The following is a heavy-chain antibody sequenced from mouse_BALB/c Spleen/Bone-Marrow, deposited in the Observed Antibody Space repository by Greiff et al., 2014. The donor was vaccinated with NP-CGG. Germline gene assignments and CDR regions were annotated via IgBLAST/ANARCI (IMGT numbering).Heavy chain of an antibody. CDR1: GYTFTDYN. Sequence: EVQLVESGPELVKPGASVKISCKASGYTFTDYNMHWVKQSHGKSLEWIGYIYPYNGGTGYNQKFKSKATLTVDNSSSTAYMELRSLTSEDSAVYYCARFRCDWYFDVWGAGTTVTVSS. V-gene: IGHV1S29*02. CDR2: IYPYNGGT. CDR3: ARFRCDWYFDV. D-gene: IGHD2-14*01. J-gene: IGHJ1*01.